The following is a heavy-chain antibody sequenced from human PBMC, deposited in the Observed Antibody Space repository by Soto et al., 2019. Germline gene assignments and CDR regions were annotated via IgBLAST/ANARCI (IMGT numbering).Heavy chain of an antibody. Sequence: EVQLVESGGGLIQPGGSLRLSCAVSGFTVSNNYMSWVRQAPGKGLEGVSVIYSGGYTAYGDSVKGRFTISRDNSKNTLYLKMKSLKAHAAAGFFCARRRGGGGYWGQGTLVTVSS. V-gene: IGHV3-53*01. D-gene: IGHD3-10*01. CDR1: GFTVSNNY. CDR3: ARRRGGGGY. J-gene: IGHJ4*02. CDR2: IYSGGYT.